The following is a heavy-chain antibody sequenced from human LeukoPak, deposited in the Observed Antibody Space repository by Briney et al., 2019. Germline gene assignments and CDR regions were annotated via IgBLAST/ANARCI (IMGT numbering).Heavy chain of an antibody. J-gene: IGHJ4*02. CDR1: GFTFSSYA. CDR3: AASAYYVAAADAY. Sequence: GGSLRLSCAASGFTFSSYAMSWVRQAPGKGLEWVSAISGSGGSTYYADSVKGRFTISRDNSKNTLYLQVNSLRAEDTALYYCAASAYYVAAADAYWGQGTLVTVSS. D-gene: IGHD3-22*01. CDR2: ISGSGGST. V-gene: IGHV3-23*01.